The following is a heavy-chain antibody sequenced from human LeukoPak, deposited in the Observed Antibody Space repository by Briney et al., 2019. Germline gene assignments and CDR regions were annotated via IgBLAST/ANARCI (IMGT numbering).Heavy chain of an antibody. D-gene: IGHD4-17*01. CDR1: GFTFSSYW. CDR2: INQDGSEK. V-gene: IGHV3-7*04. CDR3: AREYGDFGFDY. J-gene: IGHJ4*02. Sequence: GGSLRLSCAASGFTFSSYWMSWVRQAPGKGLQWVANINQDGSEKYYVDSVKGRSTISRDNAKNSLYLQMNSLRAEDTAVYYCAREYGDFGFDYWGQGTLVTVSS.